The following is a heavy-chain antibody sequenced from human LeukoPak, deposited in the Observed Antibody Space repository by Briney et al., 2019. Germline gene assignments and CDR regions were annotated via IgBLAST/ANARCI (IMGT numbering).Heavy chain of an antibody. D-gene: IGHD3-10*01. CDR2: INHSGST. V-gene: IGHV4-34*01. CDR3: ARVGSRGVIITRRALDH. J-gene: IGHJ4*02. Sequence: SETLSLTCAVYGGSFSGYYWTWIRQPPGKGLEWIGEINHSGSTNYNPSLKSRVTISVDTSKNQFSLKLSSVTAADTAVYYCARVGSRGVIITRRALDHWGQGTLVTVSS. CDR1: GGSFSGYY.